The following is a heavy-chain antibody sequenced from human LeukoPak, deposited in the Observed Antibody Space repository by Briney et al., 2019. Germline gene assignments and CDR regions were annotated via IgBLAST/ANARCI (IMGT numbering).Heavy chain of an antibody. CDR3: ARHFVVPAAKDRARFDY. D-gene: IGHD2-2*01. J-gene: IGHJ4*02. V-gene: IGHV1-18*01. CDR2: ISAYNGNT. CDR1: GYTFTSYG. Sequence: ASVKVSCKASGYTFTSYGISWVRQAPGQGLEWMGWISAYNGNTNYAQKLQGRVTMTTDTSTSTAYMELRSLRSDDTAVYYCARHFVVPAAKDRARFDYWGQGTLVTVSS.